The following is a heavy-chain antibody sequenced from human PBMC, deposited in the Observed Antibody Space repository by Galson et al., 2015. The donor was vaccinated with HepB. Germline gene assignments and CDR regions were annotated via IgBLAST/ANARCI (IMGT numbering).Heavy chain of an antibody. D-gene: IGHD6-25*01. J-gene: IGHJ6*02. CDR1: GYTFISYY. CDR3: ARHKLVGPLTHHSGGSNQQGDGMDV. CDR2: INPSGGST. Sequence: SVKVSCKASGYTFISYYIHWVRQAPGQGLEWMEMINPSGGSTTYAQKFQGRVTLTRDTSTNTVYMELSSLRSEDTAMYYCARHKLVGPLTHHSGGSNQQGDGMDVWGQGTTVTVSS. V-gene: IGHV1-46*01.